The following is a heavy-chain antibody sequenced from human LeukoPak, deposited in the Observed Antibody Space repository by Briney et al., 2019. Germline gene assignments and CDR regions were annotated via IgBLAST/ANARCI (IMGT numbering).Heavy chain of an antibody. Sequence: PGGSLRLSCEVSDFNVNNNYMNWVRQAPGKELEWVSVIDNFGSIYYRDSVKGRFTISRDNSKNTLYLQMNSLRAEDTAVYYCAKSSGGSWYPWSPIDVDYWGQGTLVTVSS. J-gene: IGHJ4*02. CDR3: AKSSGGSWYPWSPIDVDY. CDR1: DFNVNNNY. V-gene: IGHV3-53*01. D-gene: IGHD2-15*01. CDR2: IDNFGSI.